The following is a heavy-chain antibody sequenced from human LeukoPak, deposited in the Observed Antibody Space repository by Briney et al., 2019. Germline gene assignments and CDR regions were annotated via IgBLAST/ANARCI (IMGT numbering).Heavy chain of an antibody. V-gene: IGHV3-11*01. CDR1: GFTLRDNF. CDR3: VREGVTGYFDA. Sequence: PGGSLRLSCAASGFTLRDNFMSWIRQAPGQGLEWVSYISTSGSTTFYADSVRGRFTISRDNAKNSVFLEMTSLRADDTAVYFCVREGVTGYFDAWGQGTLVTVSS. CDR2: ISTSGSTT. J-gene: IGHJ5*02. D-gene: IGHD6-25*01.